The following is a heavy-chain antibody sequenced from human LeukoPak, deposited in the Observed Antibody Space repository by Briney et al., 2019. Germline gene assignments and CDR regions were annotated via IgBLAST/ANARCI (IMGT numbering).Heavy chain of an antibody. CDR2: ISGSGGST. J-gene: IGHJ5*02. Sequence: GGSLRLSCAASGFTFSSYAMSWVRQAPGKGLEWVSAISGSGGSTYYADSVKGRFTISRDNAKNSLYLQMNSLRAEDTAVYYCARGYIAVAGNWFDPWGQGTLVTVSS. V-gene: IGHV3-23*01. D-gene: IGHD6-19*01. CDR1: GFTFSSYA. CDR3: ARGYIAVAGNWFDP.